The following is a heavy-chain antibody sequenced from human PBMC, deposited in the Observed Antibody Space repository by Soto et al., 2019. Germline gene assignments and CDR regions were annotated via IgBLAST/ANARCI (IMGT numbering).Heavy chain of an antibody. J-gene: IGHJ4*02. V-gene: IGHV3-23*01. CDR3: SKDYLTGAAAGTVDY. D-gene: IGHD6-13*01. CDR2: ITSSGTGT. CDR1: GFTFSSHA. Sequence: VQLLESGGNLVLPGGSLRLSCAASGFTFSSHAMYWVGQAPGKGLEWISGITSSGTGTHYADSVKGRFTISRDNSKNTLYLQMNRLRADDTAVYYCSKDYLTGAAAGTVDYWGQGTLVTVSS.